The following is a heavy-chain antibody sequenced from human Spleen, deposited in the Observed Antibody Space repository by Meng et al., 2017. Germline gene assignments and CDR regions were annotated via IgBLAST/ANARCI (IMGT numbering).Heavy chain of an antibody. CDR3: ARVTWESGYFKGFDY. CDR1: GFSFSSFG. Sequence: GGSLRLSCAASGFSFSSFGMHWVRQAPGKGLEWVSYISSSGSTIYYADSVKGRFTISRDNAKNSLYLQMNSLRAEDTAVYYCARVTWESGYFKGFDYWGQGTLVTVSS. CDR2: ISSSGSTI. D-gene: IGHD3-3*01. J-gene: IGHJ4*02. V-gene: IGHV3-48*04.